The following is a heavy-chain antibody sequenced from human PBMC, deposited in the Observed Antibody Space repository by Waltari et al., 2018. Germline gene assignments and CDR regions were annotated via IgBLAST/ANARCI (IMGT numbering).Heavy chain of an antibody. V-gene: IGHV2-5*01. CDR2: IYWNDDK. CDR1: GFSVSTRGEG. D-gene: IGHD3-3*01. J-gene: IGHJ5*02. Sequence: QITLKESGPTLVKPTQTLPLTCTFSGFSVSTRGEGVAWTRQPPGKALAWLALIYWNDDKRYSPSLKSRLTITKDTSKNQVVLTMTNMDPVDTATYYCAHNTYSYDCWSGYPNWFDPWGQGTLVTVSS. CDR3: AHNTYSYDCWSGYPNWFDP.